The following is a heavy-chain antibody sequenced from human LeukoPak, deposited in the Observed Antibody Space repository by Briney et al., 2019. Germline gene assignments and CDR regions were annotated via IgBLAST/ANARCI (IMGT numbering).Heavy chain of an antibody. CDR2: SDTDERST. V-gene: IGHV3-74*01. CDR1: GFTFSSYS. D-gene: IGHD2-2*01. J-gene: IGHJ3*02. CDR3: ASVVVPTGAFDI. Sequence: GGSLRLSCAASGFTFSSYSMNWVRQAPGKGLVWVSRSDTDERSTNYADSVKGRFTISRDNSKNTLYLQMNSLRAEDTAVYYCASVVVPTGAFDIWGQGTMVTVSS.